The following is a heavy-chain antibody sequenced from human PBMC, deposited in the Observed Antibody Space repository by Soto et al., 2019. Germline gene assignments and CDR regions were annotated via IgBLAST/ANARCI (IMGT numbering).Heavy chain of an antibody. CDR2: ISWDGGST. CDR3: AKSGRGLAGNIDY. V-gene: IGHV3-43*01. D-gene: IGHD6-19*01. CDR1: GFTFDDYT. Sequence: EVQLVESGGVVVQPGGSLRLSCAGSGFTFDDYTMHWVRQAPGKGLEWVSLISWDGGSTYYADSVKGRFTISRDNSKNSLYLQMNSLRTEDTDLYYCAKSGRGLAGNIDYWGQGTLVTVSS. J-gene: IGHJ4*02.